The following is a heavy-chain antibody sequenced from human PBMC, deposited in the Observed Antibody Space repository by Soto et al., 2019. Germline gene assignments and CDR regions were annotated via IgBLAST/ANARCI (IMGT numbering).Heavy chain of an antibody. V-gene: IGHV4-39*01. J-gene: IGHJ4*02. CDR3: ATTVTTILYFDY. D-gene: IGHD4-17*01. CDR2: IYYSGST. CDR1: DGSISSSSYY. Sequence: QLQLQESGPGLVKPSETLSLTCTVSDGSISSSSYYWGWVRQPPGKGVEWIGSIYYSGSTCYNPSIKSRVTVSGDTSKNRFSLKQSSVTAADTAVYFCATTVTTILYFDYWGQGILVTVSS.